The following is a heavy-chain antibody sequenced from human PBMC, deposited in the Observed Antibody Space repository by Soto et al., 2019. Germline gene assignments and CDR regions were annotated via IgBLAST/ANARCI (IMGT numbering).Heavy chain of an antibody. CDR3: AKDGAPRYCGRSSCHPAGAY. CDR2: ISYDGSHK. D-gene: IGHD2-15*01. J-gene: IGHJ4*02. CDR1: GFTFSNYG. Sequence: QVQLVESGGGVVQPGRSLRLSCAGSGFTFSNYGLHWVRQAPGKGLEWVAVISYDGSHKYYADSVKGRFTISRDNSNNKRYLQRDSLRAEDAAVYYCAKDGAPRYCGRSSCHPAGAYWGQGTLVTVSS. V-gene: IGHV3-30*18.